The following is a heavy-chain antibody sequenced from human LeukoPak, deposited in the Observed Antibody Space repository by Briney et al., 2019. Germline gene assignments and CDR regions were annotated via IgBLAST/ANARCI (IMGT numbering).Heavy chain of an antibody. D-gene: IGHD3-22*01. V-gene: IGHV3-23*01. Sequence: GGSLRLSCAASGFTFSSYAMSWVRQAPGKGLEWVSAISGSGGSTYYADSVKGRFTISRDNSKNTLYLQMNSLRAEDTAVYYCAKDSVVYYDSSGYPHNDAFDIWGQGTMVTVSS. CDR1: GFTFSSYA. J-gene: IGHJ3*02. CDR2: ISGSGGST. CDR3: AKDSVVYYDSSGYPHNDAFDI.